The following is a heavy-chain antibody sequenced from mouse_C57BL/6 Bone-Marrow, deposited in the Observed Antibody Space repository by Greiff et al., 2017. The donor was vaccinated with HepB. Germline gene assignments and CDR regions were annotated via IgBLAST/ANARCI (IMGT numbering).Heavy chain of an antibody. D-gene: IGHD2-3*01. Sequence: EVKLEESGGGLVQPGGSMKLSCVASGFTFSNYWMNWVRQSPEKGLEWVAQIRLKSDNYATHYAESVKGRFTISRDDSKSSVYLQMNNLRAEDTGIYYCIYDGYYCYAMDYWGQGTSVTVSS. V-gene: IGHV6-3*01. J-gene: IGHJ4*01. CDR1: GFTFSNYW. CDR3: IYDGYYCYAMDY. CDR2: IRLKSDNYAT.